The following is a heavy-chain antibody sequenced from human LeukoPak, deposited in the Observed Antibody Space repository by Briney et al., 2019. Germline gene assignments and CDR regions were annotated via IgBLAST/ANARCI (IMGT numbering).Heavy chain of an antibody. J-gene: IGHJ3*02. CDR2: ISYDGSNK. D-gene: IGHD6-13*01. V-gene: IGHV3-30-3*01. CDR3: ARDKDSSSWSDAFDI. CDR1: GFTFSSYA. Sequence: PGGSLRLSCAASGFTFSSYAMHWVRQAPGKGLEWVAVISYDGSNKYYADSVKGRFTISRDNSKNTLYLQMNSLRAEDTAVYYCARDKDSSSWSDAFDIWGQGTMVTVSS.